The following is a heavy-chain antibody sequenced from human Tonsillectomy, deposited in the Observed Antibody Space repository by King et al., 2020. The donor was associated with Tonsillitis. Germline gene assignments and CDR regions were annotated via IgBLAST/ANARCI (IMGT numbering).Heavy chain of an antibody. Sequence: QLQESGPGLVKPSETLSLTCTVSGGSISSSSYYWGWIRQPPGKGLEWIGSIYYSGSTYYNPSLKSRVTISVDTSKNQFSLKLSSVIAADTAVYYCARHPDYYDSSGYYNDAFDIWGQGTMVTVSS. CDR3: ARHPDYYDSSGYYNDAFDI. D-gene: IGHD3-22*01. J-gene: IGHJ3*02. CDR1: GGSISSSSYY. CDR2: IYYSGST. V-gene: IGHV4-39*01.